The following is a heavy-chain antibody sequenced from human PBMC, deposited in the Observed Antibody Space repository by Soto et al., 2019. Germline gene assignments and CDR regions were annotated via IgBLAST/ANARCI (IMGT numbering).Heavy chain of an antibody. J-gene: IGHJ6*02. D-gene: IGHD6-6*01. CDR3: ANGEVAARGRGMDV. CDR2: ISYDGSNK. V-gene: IGHV3-30*18. Sequence: PGGSLRLSCAASGFTFSSYGMHWVRQAPGKGLEWVAVISYDGSNKYYADSVKGRFTISRDNSKNTLYLQMNSLRAEDTAVYYCANGEVAARGRGMDVWGQGTTVTVSS. CDR1: GFTFSSYG.